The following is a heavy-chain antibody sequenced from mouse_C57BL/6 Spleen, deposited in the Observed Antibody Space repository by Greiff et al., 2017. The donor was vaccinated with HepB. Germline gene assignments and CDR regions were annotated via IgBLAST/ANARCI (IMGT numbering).Heavy chain of an antibody. Sequence: QVQLQQPGAELVRPGTSVKLSCKASGYTFTSYWMHWVKQRPGQGLEWIGVIDPSDSYTNYNQKFKGKATLTVDTSSSTAYMQLSSLTSEDSAFYYCASRYDYDGYFDYWGQGTTLTVSS. CDR2: IDPSDSYT. CDR3: ASRYDYDGYFDY. D-gene: IGHD2-4*01. V-gene: IGHV1-59*01. CDR1: GYTFTSYW. J-gene: IGHJ2*01.